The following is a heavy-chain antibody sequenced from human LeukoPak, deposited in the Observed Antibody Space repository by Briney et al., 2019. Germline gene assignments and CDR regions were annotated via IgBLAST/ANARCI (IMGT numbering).Heavy chain of an antibody. CDR3: AREYSRTAFDI. CDR2: IYYSGST. D-gene: IGHD6-13*01. J-gene: IGHJ3*02. V-gene: IGHV4-59*01. Sequence: SETLSLTCTVSGGSISSYYWSWIRQPPGKGLEWIGDIYYSGSTNYNPSLKSRTTISVDTSKNQFSLKLSSVTAADTAVYYCAREYSRTAFDIWGQGTMVTDSS. CDR1: GGSISSYY.